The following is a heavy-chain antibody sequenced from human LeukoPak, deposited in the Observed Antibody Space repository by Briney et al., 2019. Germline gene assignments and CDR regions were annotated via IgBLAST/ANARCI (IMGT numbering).Heavy chain of an antibody. D-gene: IGHD2-15*01. CDR3: ARHPGFCNGGSCPPEY. CDR2: IYYTGST. Sequence: SETLSLTCTVSGGSISSGDYYWSWIRQPPGKGLEWIGYIYYTGSTYYNPSLKSRVTISVDTSKNQFSLKLNSIAAADTAAYYCARHPGFCNGGSCPPEYWGQGTLVTVSS. CDR1: GGSISSGDYY. J-gene: IGHJ4*02. V-gene: IGHV4-30-4*01.